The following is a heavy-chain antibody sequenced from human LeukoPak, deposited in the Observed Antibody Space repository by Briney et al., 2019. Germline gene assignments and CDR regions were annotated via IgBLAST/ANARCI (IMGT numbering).Heavy chain of an antibody. J-gene: IGHJ4*02. D-gene: IGHD4-11*01. CDR3: ARVWQDYSNVDY. V-gene: IGHV3-48*01. CDR1: GFTFGSYH. CDR2: ISISSSLI. Sequence: GGSLRLSCAASGFTFGSYHMNWVRQAPGKGQEWVSYISISSSLIYYADSVKGRFAISRDNAKNSLYLQVNSLRVEDTAVYYCARVWQDYSNVDYWGQGTLVTVSS.